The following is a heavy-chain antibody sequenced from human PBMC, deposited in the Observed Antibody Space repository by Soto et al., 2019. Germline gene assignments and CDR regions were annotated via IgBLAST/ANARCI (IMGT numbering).Heavy chain of an antibody. D-gene: IGHD3-10*01. CDR3: ARHGSGSYYNNWFDP. CDR1: GGSISSSSYY. V-gene: IGHV4-39*01. Sequence: QLQLQESGPGLVKPSETLSLTCTVSGGSISSSSYYWGWIRQPPGKGLAWIGSIYYSGSTYYNPSLKSRVTISVDTSKNQFSLKLSSVTAADTAVYYCARHGSGSYYNNWFDPWGQGTLVTVSS. J-gene: IGHJ5*02. CDR2: IYYSGST.